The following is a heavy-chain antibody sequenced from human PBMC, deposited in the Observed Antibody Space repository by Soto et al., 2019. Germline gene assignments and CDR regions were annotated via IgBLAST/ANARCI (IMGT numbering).Heavy chain of an antibody. V-gene: IGHV4-59*01. J-gene: IGHJ6*02. Sequence: SENLSLTCTVSGGSISSYYWSWIRQPPGKGLEWIGYIYYSGSTNYNPSLKSRVTISVDTSKNQFSLKLSSVTAADTAVYYCARDIRSPSDSSTFYYYVIDVWGQGTTVTVSS. CDR1: GGSISSYY. D-gene: IGHD6-6*01. CDR3: ARDIRSPSDSSTFYYYVIDV. CDR2: IYYSGST.